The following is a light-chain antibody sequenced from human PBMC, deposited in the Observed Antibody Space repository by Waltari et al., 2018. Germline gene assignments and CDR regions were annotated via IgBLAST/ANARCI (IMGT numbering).Light chain of an antibody. Sequence: DIKMTQSPSSLSASVGDVVTITCRASQSVTRFLNWYQQKPGKAPRLLIFTTSKLQGGVPSSFSGSGSGTDFTLTINGLQPEDYATYYCQQSDGIPFTFGQGTKVDVK. CDR2: TTS. J-gene: IGKJ2*01. CDR3: QQSDGIPFT. V-gene: IGKV1-39*01. CDR1: QSVTRF.